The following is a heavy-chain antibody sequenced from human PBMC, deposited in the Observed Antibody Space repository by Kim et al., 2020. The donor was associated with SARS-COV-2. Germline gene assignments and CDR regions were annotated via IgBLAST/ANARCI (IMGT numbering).Heavy chain of an antibody. CDR2: VNPNSGGT. J-gene: IGHJ4*02. CDR3: ARGGSNSGYDGLDH. D-gene: IGHD5-12*01. V-gene: IGHV1-2*04. CDR1: GFTFTGYY. Sequence: ASVKVSCKASGFTFTGYYIYWVRQAPGQGLEWMGWVNPNSGGTNYAQKFQGWVTMTRDTSITTAYMELSRLTSDDTALYYCARGGSNSGYDGLDHWGQGTLVTVSS.